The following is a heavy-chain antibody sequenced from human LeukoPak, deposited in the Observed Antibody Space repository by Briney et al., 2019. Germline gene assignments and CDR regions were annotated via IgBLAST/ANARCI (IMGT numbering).Heavy chain of an antibody. CDR3: ATMYYDFWSGYWPTD. Sequence: SETLSLTCAVYGGSFSGYYWSWIRQPPGKGLEWIGEINHSGSTNYNPSLKSRVTISVDTSKNQFSLKLSSVTAADTAVYYCATMYYDFWSGYWPTDWGQGTLVTVSS. D-gene: IGHD3-3*01. CDR2: INHSGST. V-gene: IGHV4-34*01. CDR1: GGSFSGYY. J-gene: IGHJ4*02.